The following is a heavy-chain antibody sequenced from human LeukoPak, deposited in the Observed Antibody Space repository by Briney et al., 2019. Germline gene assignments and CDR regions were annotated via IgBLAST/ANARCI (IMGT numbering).Heavy chain of an antibody. CDR3: AKARRGYSGYLFDY. D-gene: IGHD5-12*01. Sequence: GGSLRLSCAASGFTFSSYAMNWVRQAPGKGLEWVSGISGSGGSTYYADSVKGRFTISRDNSKNTLYLQMNSLRAEDTAVYYCAKARRGYSGYLFDYWGQGTLVTVSS. J-gene: IGHJ4*02. V-gene: IGHV3-23*01. CDR2: ISGSGGST. CDR1: GFTFSSYA.